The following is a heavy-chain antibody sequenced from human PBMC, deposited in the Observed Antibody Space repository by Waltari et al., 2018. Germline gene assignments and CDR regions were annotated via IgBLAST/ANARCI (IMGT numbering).Heavy chain of an antibody. Sequence: QVQLVQSGAEVKQPGASVKVSCQASGYTFTSYGISWVRQAPGPGLEWMGWISAYNGNTNYAQKLQGRVTMTTDTSTSTAYMELRSLRSDDTAVYYCARSRITMIVVDSPEAFDIWGQGTMVTVSS. J-gene: IGHJ3*02. D-gene: IGHD3-22*01. V-gene: IGHV1-18*01. CDR2: ISAYNGNT. CDR3: ARSRITMIVVDSPEAFDI. CDR1: GYTFTSYG.